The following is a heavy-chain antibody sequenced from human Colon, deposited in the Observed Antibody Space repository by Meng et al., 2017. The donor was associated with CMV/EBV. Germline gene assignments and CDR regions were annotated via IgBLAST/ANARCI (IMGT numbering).Heavy chain of an antibody. J-gene: IGHJ4*02. V-gene: IGHV3-23*01. CDR3: AKRYTNNWYYFDY. CDR2: VIGSGANT. Sequence: GESLKISCAASGFTFSNYAMSWVRQAPGKGLEWVSTVIGSGANTYYADSVKGRFTISRDNSKNTLSLQMNSLRAEDTAIYYCAKRYTNNWYYFDYWGQGTLVTASS. CDR1: GFTFSNYA. D-gene: IGHD6-13*01.